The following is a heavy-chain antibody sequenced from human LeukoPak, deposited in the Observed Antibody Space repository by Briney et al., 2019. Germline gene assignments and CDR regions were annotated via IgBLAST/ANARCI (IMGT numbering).Heavy chain of an antibody. CDR1: GDSISGSSYY. D-gene: IGHD1-26*01. J-gene: IGHJ3*02. V-gene: IGHV4-39*07. Sequence: PSETLSLTCTVSGDSISGSSYYWGWIRQPPGKGLEWIGSIYYSGSTYYNPSLKSRVTISVDTSKNQFSLKLSSVTAADTAVYYCARDVAGSYAGDAFDIWGQGTMVTVSS. CDR3: ARDVAGSYAGDAFDI. CDR2: IYYSGST.